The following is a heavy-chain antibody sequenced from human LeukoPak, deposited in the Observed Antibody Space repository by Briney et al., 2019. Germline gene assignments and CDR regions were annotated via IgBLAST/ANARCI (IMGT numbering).Heavy chain of an antibody. D-gene: IGHD1-26*01. J-gene: IGHJ4*02. CDR2: IYYSGSV. Sequence: SETLSLTCTVSGGSISSYYWSWIRQPPGKGLEWIGYIYYSGSVNYNPSLKSRVTISVDTSKNQFSLKLTSVTAADTAVYYCARHSGSYYDFDYWGQGTLVTVSA. CDR3: ARHSGSYYDFDY. CDR1: GGSISSYY. V-gene: IGHV4-59*08.